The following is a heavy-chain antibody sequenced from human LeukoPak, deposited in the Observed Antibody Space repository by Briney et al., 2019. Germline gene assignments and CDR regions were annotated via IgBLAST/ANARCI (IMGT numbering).Heavy chain of an antibody. Sequence: SETLSLTCTVSGGSISSGGYYWSWIRQHPGKGLEWIGYIYYSGSTYYNPSLKSRVTISVDTSKNQFSLKLSSVTAADTAAYYCVRDLNGGQSSYFDYWGQGTLVTVSS. J-gene: IGHJ4*02. CDR3: VRDLNGGQSSYFDY. V-gene: IGHV4-31*03. CDR2: IYYSGST. CDR1: GGSISSGGYY. D-gene: IGHD4-23*01.